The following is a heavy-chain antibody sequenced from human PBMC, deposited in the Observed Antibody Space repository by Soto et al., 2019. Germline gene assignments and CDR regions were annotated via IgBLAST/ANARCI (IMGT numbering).Heavy chain of an antibody. Sequence: GASVKVPCKASGGTFSSYAISWVRQAPGQGLEWMGGIIPIFGTANYAQKFQGRVTITADESTSTAYMELSSLRSEDTAVYYCARDRGRGSSSGYYYDYYYGMDVWGQGTTVTVSS. CDR3: ARDRGRGSSSGYYYDYYYGMDV. J-gene: IGHJ6*02. D-gene: IGHD3-22*01. V-gene: IGHV1-69*13. CDR2: IIPIFGTA. CDR1: GGTFSSYA.